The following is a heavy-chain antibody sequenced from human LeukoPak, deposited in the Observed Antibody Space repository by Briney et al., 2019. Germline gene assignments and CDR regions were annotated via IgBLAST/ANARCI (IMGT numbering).Heavy chain of an antibody. J-gene: IGHJ4*02. V-gene: IGHV3-23*01. CDR1: GFTFSGYA. D-gene: IGHD6-6*01. CDR2: ISGSGGST. CDR3: AKGFLGSSTYYFDY. Sequence: GSLRLSCAASGFTFSGYAMSWVRQAPGKGLEWVSAISGSGGSTYYADSVKGRFTISRDNSKNTLYLQMNSLRAEDTAVYYCAKGFLGSSTYYFDYWGQGTLVTVSS.